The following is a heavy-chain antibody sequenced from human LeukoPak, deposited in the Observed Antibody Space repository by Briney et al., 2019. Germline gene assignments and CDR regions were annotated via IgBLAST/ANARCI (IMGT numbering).Heavy chain of an antibody. V-gene: IGHV4-59*12. CDR1: GGSISSYY. J-gene: IGHJ4*02. CDR3: ARGRYSYPLYYFDY. Sequence: SETLSLTCTVSGGSISSYYWSWIRQPPGKGLEWIGYIYYSGSTNYNPSLKSRVTISVDTSKNQFSLKLSSVTAADTAVYYCARGRYSYPLYYFDYWGQGSLVTVSS. D-gene: IGHD5-18*01. CDR2: IYYSGST.